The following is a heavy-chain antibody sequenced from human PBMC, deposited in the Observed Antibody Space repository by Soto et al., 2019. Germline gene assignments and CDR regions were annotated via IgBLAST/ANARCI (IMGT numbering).Heavy chain of an antibody. V-gene: IGHV6-1*01. CDR1: GDSVSSNSAA. CDR2: TYYRSKWYN. D-gene: IGHD2-2*03. J-gene: IGHJ6*02. Sequence: PSQTLSLTCAISGDSVSSNSAAWNWIRQSPSRGLEWLGRTYYRSKWYNDYAVSVKSRITINPDTSKNQFSLQLNSVTPEDTAVYYCARAGNVDIVVVPAANSPSYYYYGMDVWGQGTTVTVS. CDR3: ARAGNVDIVVVPAANSPSYYYYGMDV.